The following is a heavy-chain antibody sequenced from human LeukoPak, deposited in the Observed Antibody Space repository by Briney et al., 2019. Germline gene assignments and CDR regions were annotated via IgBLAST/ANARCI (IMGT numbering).Heavy chain of an antibody. J-gene: IGHJ4*02. V-gene: IGHV1-18*01. CDR2: ISAYNGNT. CDR3: ARDPFPPIRFLEWLLDY. D-gene: IGHD3-3*01. Sequence: GSVKVSCKASGYTFTSYGISWVRQAPGQGLEWMGWISAYNGNTNYAQKLQGRVTMTTDTSTSTAYMELRSLRSDDTAVYYCARDPFPPIRFLEWLLDYWGQGTLVTVPS. CDR1: GYTFTSYG.